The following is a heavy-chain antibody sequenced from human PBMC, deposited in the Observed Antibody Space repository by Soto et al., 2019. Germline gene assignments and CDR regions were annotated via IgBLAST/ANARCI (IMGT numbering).Heavy chain of an antibody. J-gene: IGHJ4*02. CDR2: ISAYNGTT. Sequence: QVQLVQSGAEVKRPGASVKVSCKTSGYTFSNYGINWVRQAPGQGLEWMGWISAYNGTTNFAQKLQGRVSLTTDTSSTTAYMELRSLTSDDTAVYYCARDLVPGYTGYSDYWGQGTLVTVSS. CDR3: ARDLVPGYTGYSDY. CDR1: GYTFSNYG. V-gene: IGHV1-18*01. D-gene: IGHD5-12*01.